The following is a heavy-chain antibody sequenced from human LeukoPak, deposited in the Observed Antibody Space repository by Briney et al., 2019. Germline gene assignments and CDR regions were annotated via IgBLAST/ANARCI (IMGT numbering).Heavy chain of an antibody. D-gene: IGHD6-13*01. CDR3: AKGSLGGSWYKFLIDY. CDR1: GFTFSSYG. Sequence: GRSLRLSCAASGFTFSSYGMHWVRQAPGKGLEWVAVISYDGSNKYYADSVKGRFTISRDNTKNTLYLQMNSLRAVDTAVYYCAKGSLGGSWYKFLIDYWGQGTLVTVSS. CDR2: ISYDGSNK. J-gene: IGHJ4*02. V-gene: IGHV3-30*18.